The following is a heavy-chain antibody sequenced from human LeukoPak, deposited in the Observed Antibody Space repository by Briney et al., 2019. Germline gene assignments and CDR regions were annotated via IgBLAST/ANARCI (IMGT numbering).Heavy chain of an antibody. Sequence: PGGSLRLSCVASGFTLKSYVMNWVRQAPGKGLEWLATNGSGVSISYADSVKSRFTISRDNSNNTLYLQMNSLRVEDTAIYYCAKDLGWELPAEAYWGQGILVTVSS. V-gene: IGHV3-23*01. D-gene: IGHD1-26*01. CDR3: AKDLGWELPAEAY. J-gene: IGHJ4*02. CDR2: TNGSGVSI. CDR1: GFTLKSYV.